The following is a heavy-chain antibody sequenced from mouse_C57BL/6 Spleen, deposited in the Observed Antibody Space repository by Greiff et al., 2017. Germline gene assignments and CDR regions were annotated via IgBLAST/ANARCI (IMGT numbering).Heavy chain of an antibody. D-gene: IGHD2-3*01. J-gene: IGHJ2*01. V-gene: IGHV1-76*01. CDR3: ARSDDGYYDY. CDR2: IYPGSGNT. CDR1: GYTFTDYY. Sequence: VQLQQSGAELVRPGASVKLSCKASGYTFTDYYINWVKQRPGQGLEWIARIYPGSGNTYYNEKFKGKATLTAEKSSSTAYMQLSSLTSEDSAVYFCARSDDGYYDYWGQGTTLTVSS.